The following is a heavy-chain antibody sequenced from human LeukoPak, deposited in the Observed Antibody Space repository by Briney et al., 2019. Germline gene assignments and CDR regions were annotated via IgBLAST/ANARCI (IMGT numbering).Heavy chain of an antibody. Sequence: RGESLKISCKISGYILTNNWIGWVRQVPGKGLEWMGLIYPGDSDTRYSPSFQGQVTISADKSISTAYLQWSSLKASDTAMYYCARLGDLHAFDIWGQGTMVTVSS. J-gene: IGHJ3*02. CDR1: GYILTNNW. D-gene: IGHD2-21*01. V-gene: IGHV5-51*01. CDR3: ARLGDLHAFDI. CDR2: IYPGDSDT.